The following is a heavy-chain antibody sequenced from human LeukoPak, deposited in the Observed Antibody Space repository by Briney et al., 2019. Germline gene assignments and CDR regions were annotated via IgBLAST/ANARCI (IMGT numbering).Heavy chain of an antibody. CDR1: GGTFSSYA. V-gene: IGHV1-69*04. CDR2: IIPILGIA. CDR3: ARDPERVLTGTTSHAFDI. J-gene: IGHJ3*02. D-gene: IGHD1-7*01. Sequence: GASVKVSCTASGGTFSSYAISWVRQAPGQGLEWMGRIIPILGIANYAQKFQGRVTITADKSTSTAYRELSSLRSEDTAVYYCARDPERVLTGTTSHAFDIWGQGTMVTVSS.